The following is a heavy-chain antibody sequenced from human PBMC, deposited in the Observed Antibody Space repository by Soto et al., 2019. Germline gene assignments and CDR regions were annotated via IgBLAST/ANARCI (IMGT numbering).Heavy chain of an antibody. J-gene: IGHJ4*02. V-gene: IGHV3-30-3*01. CDR2: ISYDGSNK. CDR1: GFTFSSYA. Sequence: QVQLVESGGGVVQPGRSLRLSCAASGFTFSSYAMHWVRQAPGKGLEWVAVISYDGSNKYYADSVKGRFTIPRDNSKNTLYLQMNSLRAEDTAVYYCARAGLPFASILDYWGQGTLVTVSS. CDR3: ARAGLPFASILDY. D-gene: IGHD3-16*01.